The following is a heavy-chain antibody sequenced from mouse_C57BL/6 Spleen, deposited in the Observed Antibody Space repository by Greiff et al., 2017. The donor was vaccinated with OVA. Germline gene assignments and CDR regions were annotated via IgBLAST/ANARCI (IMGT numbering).Heavy chain of an antibody. V-gene: IGHV1-62-2*01. Sequence: VQLHQSGAELVKPGASVKLSCKASGYTFTEYTIHWVKQRSGQGLEWLGWFYPGSGSIKYNEKFKDKAPLTADKSSNTVYLELSRLTTEDAAVYFCARHEEANYYGSGAMDYWGQGTSVTVSS. CDR2: FYPGSGSI. CDR3: ARHEEANYYGSGAMDY. J-gene: IGHJ4*01. CDR1: GYTFTEYT. D-gene: IGHD1-1*01.